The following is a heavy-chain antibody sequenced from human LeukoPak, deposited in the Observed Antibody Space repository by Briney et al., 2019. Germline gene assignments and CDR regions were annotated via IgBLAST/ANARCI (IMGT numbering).Heavy chain of an antibody. J-gene: IGHJ6*02. CDR3: ARSPGVAYVWGSYRSDYYYGMDV. Sequence: GGSQRLSCAASVFTFRIYDMLWVRQATGKALEWVSAIGTAGDPYYPGSVKGPFTISRENGKNSLYLQMNSLRAGDTAVYYCARSPGVAYVWGSYRSDYYYGMDVWGQGTMVTVSS. CDR2: IGTAGDP. D-gene: IGHD3-16*02. CDR1: VFTFRIYD. V-gene: IGHV3-13*05.